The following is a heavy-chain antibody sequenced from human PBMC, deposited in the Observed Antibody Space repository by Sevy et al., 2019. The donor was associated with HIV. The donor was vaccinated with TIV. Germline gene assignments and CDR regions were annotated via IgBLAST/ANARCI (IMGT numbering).Heavy chain of an antibody. J-gene: IGHJ5*02. Sequence: GGSLRLSCAASGFTFSSHGMHWDRRAPGKGLEWVGLISFDGNKRYYPDSVKGRFTISRDNSKNTLYLQMNGLRAEDTAVYYCAKGEGYCSGGSCNPGVSWGQGTLVTVSS. CDR3: AKGEGYCSGGSCNPGVS. CDR2: ISFDGNKR. D-gene: IGHD2-15*01. V-gene: IGHV3-30*18. CDR1: GFTFSSHG.